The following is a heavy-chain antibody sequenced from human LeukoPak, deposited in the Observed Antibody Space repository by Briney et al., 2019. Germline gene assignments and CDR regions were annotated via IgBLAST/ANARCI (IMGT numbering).Heavy chain of an antibody. V-gene: IGHV4-59*01. Sequence: PSETLSLTCTVSGGSISSYYWSWIRQPPGKGLEWIGCIYYSGSTNYNPSLKSRVTISVDTSRTQFSLKLSSMTAADTAVYYCAGGHYPLEYWGQGTLVTVSS. J-gene: IGHJ4*02. CDR2: IYYSGST. CDR1: GGSISSYY. CDR3: AGGHYPLEY. D-gene: IGHD1-26*01.